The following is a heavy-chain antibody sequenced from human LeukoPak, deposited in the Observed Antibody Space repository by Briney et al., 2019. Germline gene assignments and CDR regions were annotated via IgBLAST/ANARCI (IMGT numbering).Heavy chain of an antibody. CDR2: VNHSGST. CDR1: GGSFSAYY. CDR3: ARGTYYDSSGYIDY. Sequence: SETLSLTCGVYGGSFSAYYWSWICQPPGKGLEWIGEVNHSGSTNYNPSLKSRVTISVDTSKNQFSLKLSSVTAADTAVYYCARGTYYDSSGYIDYWGQGTLVTVSS. J-gene: IGHJ4*02. D-gene: IGHD3-22*01. V-gene: IGHV4-34*01.